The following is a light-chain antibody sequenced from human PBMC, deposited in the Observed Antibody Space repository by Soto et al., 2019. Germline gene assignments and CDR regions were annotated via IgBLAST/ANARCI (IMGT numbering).Light chain of an antibody. CDR3: AVWDDSLNGPV. J-gene: IGLJ3*02. V-gene: IGLV1-36*01. CDR2: YDD. Sequence: QSVLTQPPSVSEAPRQRVTVSCSGSSSNIGNNAVSWYQQLPGTAPKLLIYYDDLLPSGVSDRFSGSKSGTSASLAISGLQSEDEADYYCAVWDDSLNGPVFGGGTKLTVL. CDR1: SSNIGNNA.